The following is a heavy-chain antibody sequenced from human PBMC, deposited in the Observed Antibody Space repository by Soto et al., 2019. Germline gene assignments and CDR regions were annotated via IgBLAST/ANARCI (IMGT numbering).Heavy chain of an antibody. CDR2: ISSSGTST. D-gene: IGHD6-13*01. CDR3: AKGDSSSWYYFDY. CDR1: GFTCSSYA. J-gene: IGHJ4*02. V-gene: IGHV3-23*01. Sequence: GGSLRLSCSASGFTCSSYAMHWVRQAPGKGLEWVSGISSSGTSTYYADSVKGRFTISRDNSKNTVYLQMNSLSAEDTAVYYCAKGDSSSWYYFDYWGQGTLVTVSS.